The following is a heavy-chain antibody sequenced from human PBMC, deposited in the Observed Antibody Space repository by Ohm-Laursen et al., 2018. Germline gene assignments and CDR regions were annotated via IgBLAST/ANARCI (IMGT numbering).Heavy chain of an antibody. J-gene: IGHJ3*02. V-gene: IGHV3-73*01. CDR2: MRSKGYNYLT. CDR3: ARGRVVGGSDAFDI. Sequence: GSLRLSCTASGFTLSGSSIHWVRQASGKGLEWVARMRSKGYNYLTAHAASVKGRFTISRDDSKNTAYLQMNSLRAEDTAVYYCARGRVVGGSDAFDIWGQGTMVTVSS. CDR1: GFTLSGSS. D-gene: IGHD1-26*01.